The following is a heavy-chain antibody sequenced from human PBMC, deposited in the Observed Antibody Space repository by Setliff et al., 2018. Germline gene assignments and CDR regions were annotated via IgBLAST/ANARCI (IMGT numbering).Heavy chain of an antibody. Sequence: GGSLRLSCAASGFTFRTFSMHWVRQAPGKGLEWVAAISYSGSDTYYADSVKGRFTISRDNSKNTLYLQMNSLRPEDTAVYYCARTCSGSGCYAGLESWGQGTPVTVSS. V-gene: IGHV3-30*03. J-gene: IGHJ4*02. CDR3: ARTCSGSGCYAGLES. D-gene: IGHD2-15*01. CDR2: ISYSGSDT. CDR1: GFTFRTFS.